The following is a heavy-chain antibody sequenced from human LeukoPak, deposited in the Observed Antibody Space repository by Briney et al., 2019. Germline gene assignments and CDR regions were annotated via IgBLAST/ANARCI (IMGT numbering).Heavy chain of an antibody. CDR2: ISAYNGNT. Sequence: GASVKVSCKASGYTFTSYGISWVRQAPGQGLEWMGWISAYNGNTNYAQKLQGRVAMTTDTSTSTAYMELRSLRPDDTAVYYCARYVVVVPAAKNYYYYMDVWGKGTTVTVSS. J-gene: IGHJ6*03. V-gene: IGHV1-18*01. CDR1: GYTFTSYG. CDR3: ARYVVVVPAAKNYYYYMDV. D-gene: IGHD2-2*01.